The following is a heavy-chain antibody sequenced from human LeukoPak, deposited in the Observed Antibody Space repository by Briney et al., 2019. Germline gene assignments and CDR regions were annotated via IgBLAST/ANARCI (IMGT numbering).Heavy chain of an antibody. CDR1: GYTFTGYY. Sequence: ASVKVSCKASGYTFTGYYMHWVRQAPGQGLEWMGWINPNSGGTNYAQKFQGRVTMTRDTSISTAYMELSRLRSDDTAVYYCARRYSSGWYDYYMDVWGKGTTVTISS. D-gene: IGHD6-19*01. V-gene: IGHV1-2*02. CDR3: ARRYSSGWYDYYMDV. J-gene: IGHJ6*03. CDR2: INPNSGGT.